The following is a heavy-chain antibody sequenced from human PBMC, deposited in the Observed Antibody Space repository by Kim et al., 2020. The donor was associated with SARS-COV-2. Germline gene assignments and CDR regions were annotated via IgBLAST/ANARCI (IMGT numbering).Heavy chain of an antibody. Sequence: QGRVTMTRDTSTSTVYMELSSLRSEDTAVYYCARVGYCSGGSCHVGAFDIWGQGTMVTVSS. D-gene: IGHD2-15*01. CDR3: ARVGYCSGGSCHVGAFDI. V-gene: IGHV1-46*01. J-gene: IGHJ3*02.